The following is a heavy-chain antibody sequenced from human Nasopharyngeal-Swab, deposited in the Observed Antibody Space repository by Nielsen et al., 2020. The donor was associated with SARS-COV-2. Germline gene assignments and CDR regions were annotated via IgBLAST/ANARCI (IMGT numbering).Heavy chain of an antibody. Sequence: GESLKISCAASGFTVNTYYMNWVRQAPGKGLEWVSSISSSSGYIKYADSVKGRFTISRDNTKNALYLQMNTLGAEDTAIYYCTRDLNCAGGNCYYNWFDPWGQGTLVTVSS. CDR2: ISSSSGYI. D-gene: IGHD2-15*01. J-gene: IGHJ5*02. V-gene: IGHV3-21*06. CDR1: GFTVNTYY. CDR3: TRDLNCAGGNCYYNWFDP.